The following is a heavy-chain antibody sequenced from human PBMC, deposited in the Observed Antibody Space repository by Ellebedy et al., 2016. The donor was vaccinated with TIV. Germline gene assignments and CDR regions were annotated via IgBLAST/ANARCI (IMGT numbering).Heavy chain of an antibody. Sequence: GESLKISCAASGFTFNSYAMHWVRQAPGKGLEWVAVISYDGSSKYYADSVQGRFTISRDNSMTTLYLEMNSLRAEDTAVYYCARDLDKSSGWYGGAAYWGQGTLVTVSS. J-gene: IGHJ4*02. V-gene: IGHV3-30-3*01. CDR3: ARDLDKSSGWYGGAAY. CDR1: GFTFNSYA. D-gene: IGHD6-19*01. CDR2: ISYDGSSK.